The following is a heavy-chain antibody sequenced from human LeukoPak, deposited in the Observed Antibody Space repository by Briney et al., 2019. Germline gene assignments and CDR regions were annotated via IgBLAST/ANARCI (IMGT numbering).Heavy chain of an antibody. J-gene: IGHJ3*02. CDR1: GYTFTSYG. V-gene: IGHV1-18*01. Sequence: ASVKVSCKASGYTFTSYGISWVRQAPGQGLEWMGWISAYNGNTNYAQKLQGRVTMTTDTSTSTAYMELRSLRSDDTAVYYSASDCSSTSCYELDDAFDIWGQGTMVTVSS. D-gene: IGHD2-2*01. CDR3: ASDCSSTSCYELDDAFDI. CDR2: ISAYNGNT.